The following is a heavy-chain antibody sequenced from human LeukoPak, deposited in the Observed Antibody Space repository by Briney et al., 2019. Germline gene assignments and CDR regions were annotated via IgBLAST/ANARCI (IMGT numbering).Heavy chain of an antibody. CDR1: GGSISSSSYY. Sequence: SETLPLTCTVSGGSISSSSYYWGWIRQPPGKGLEWIGSIYYSGSTYYNPSLKSRVTISVDTSKNQFSLKLSSVTAADTAVYYCARDSSSDLDYWGQGTLVTVSS. D-gene: IGHD6-6*01. V-gene: IGHV4-39*02. CDR3: ARDSSSDLDY. J-gene: IGHJ4*02. CDR2: IYYSGST.